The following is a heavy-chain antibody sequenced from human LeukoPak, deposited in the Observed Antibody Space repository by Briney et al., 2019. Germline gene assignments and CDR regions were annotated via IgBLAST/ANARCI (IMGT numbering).Heavy chain of an antibody. Sequence: QPGGSLRLSCVASGFTFSNYWMTWVRQAPGKGLEWVANIKEDGSEKNYADSVKGRFTISRDNAKNPLYLQMNSLRGEDTAVYYCARARYSDFWGQGTLVTVSS. CDR1: GFTFSNYW. CDR3: ARARYSDF. CDR2: IKEDGSEK. V-gene: IGHV3-7*01. J-gene: IGHJ4*02.